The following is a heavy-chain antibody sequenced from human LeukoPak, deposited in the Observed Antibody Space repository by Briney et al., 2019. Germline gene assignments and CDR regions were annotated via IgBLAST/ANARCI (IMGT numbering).Heavy chain of an antibody. D-gene: IGHD5-12*01. CDR3: AKDKVGYSGYGDWFDP. Sequence: GGSLRLSCAASGFTFSSYAMSWVRQAPGKGLEWVSAISGSGGSTYYADSVKGRFTISRDNSKNTLYPQMNSLRAEDTAVYYCAKDKVGYSGYGDWFDPWGQGTLVTVSS. CDR1: GFTFSSYA. J-gene: IGHJ5*02. CDR2: ISGSGGST. V-gene: IGHV3-23*01.